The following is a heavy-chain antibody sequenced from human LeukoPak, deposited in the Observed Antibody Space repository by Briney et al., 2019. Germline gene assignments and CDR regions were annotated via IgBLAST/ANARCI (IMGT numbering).Heavy chain of an antibody. CDR3: ARGGIKGVLSAARLFDI. V-gene: IGHV1-46*01. J-gene: IGHJ3*02. D-gene: IGHD6-13*01. CDR2: INPSGGST. Sequence: ASVKVSCKASGYTFTSYYMHWVRQALGQGLEWMGIINPSGGSTSYAQKFQGRVTMTRDMSTSTVYMELSSLRSEDTAVYYCARGGIKGVLSAARLFDIWGQGTMVTVSS. CDR1: GYTFTSYY.